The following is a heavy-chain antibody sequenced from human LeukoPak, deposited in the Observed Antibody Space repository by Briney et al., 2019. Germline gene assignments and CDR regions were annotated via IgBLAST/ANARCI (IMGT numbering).Heavy chain of an antibody. CDR2: INHSGST. CDR3: ARNMVRAYQFDY. V-gene: IGHV4-34*01. CDR1: GGSFSGYY. Sequence: SETLSLTRAVYGGSFSGYYWSWIRQPPGKGLEWIGEINHSGSTNYNPSLKSRVTISVDTSKNQFSLKLSSVTAADTAVYYCARNMVRAYQFDYWGQGTLVTVSS. J-gene: IGHJ4*02. D-gene: IGHD3-10*01.